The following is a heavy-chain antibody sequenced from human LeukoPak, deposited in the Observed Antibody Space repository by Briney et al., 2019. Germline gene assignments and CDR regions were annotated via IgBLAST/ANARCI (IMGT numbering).Heavy chain of an antibody. Sequence: SETLSLTCAVNGGSFSGYYWSWIRQPPGKGLEWIGEINHSGSTNYNPSLRSRVTISVDTSKNQFSLKLSSVTAADTAVYYCARGPRITMVRGVIILYMDVWGKGTTVTVSS. D-gene: IGHD3-10*01. CDR3: ARGPRITMVRGVIILYMDV. J-gene: IGHJ6*03. CDR1: GGSFSGYY. CDR2: INHSGST. V-gene: IGHV4-34*01.